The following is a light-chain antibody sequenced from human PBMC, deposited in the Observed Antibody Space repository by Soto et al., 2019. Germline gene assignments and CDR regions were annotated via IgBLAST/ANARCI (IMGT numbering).Light chain of an antibody. CDR1: SSDVGGYNY. Sequence: QSALTQPASVSGSPGQSITISCTGTSSDVGGYNYVSWYQQHPGKAPKLMIYDVSNRPSGVSNRFSGSKSGNTASLTISGPQAEDEADYYCSSYTSSSRGVFVGGTKVTVL. CDR2: DVS. J-gene: IGLJ3*02. CDR3: SSYTSSSRGV. V-gene: IGLV2-14*01.